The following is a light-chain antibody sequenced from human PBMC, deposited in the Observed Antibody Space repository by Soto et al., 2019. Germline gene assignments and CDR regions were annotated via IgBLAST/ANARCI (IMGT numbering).Light chain of an antibody. CDR3: NSYTSSTAYG. V-gene: IGLV2-14*01. Sequence: QSALAQPASVSGSPGQSITISCTGASSDVGRYNYVSWYQLHPGKAPKLIIYEVSNRPSGVSNRFSGSKSGNTASLTISGLRAEDEADYYCNSYTSSTAYGFGTGTKVT. CDR1: SSDVGRYNY. J-gene: IGLJ1*01. CDR2: EVS.